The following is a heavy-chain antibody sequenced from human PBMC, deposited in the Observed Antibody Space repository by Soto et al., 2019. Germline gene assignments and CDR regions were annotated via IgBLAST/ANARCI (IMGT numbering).Heavy chain of an antibody. CDR2: ISAYNGNT. CDR1: GYTFTSYG. D-gene: IGHD7-27*01. Sequence: ASVKVSCKASGYTFTSYGISWVRQAPGQGLEWMGWISAYNGNTNYAQKLQGRVTMTTDTSTSTAYMELRSLRSDDTAVYYCAKAAGVSNMGNYYYYYGMDVWGQGTTVTSP. J-gene: IGHJ6*02. V-gene: IGHV1-18*01. CDR3: AKAAGVSNMGNYYYYYGMDV.